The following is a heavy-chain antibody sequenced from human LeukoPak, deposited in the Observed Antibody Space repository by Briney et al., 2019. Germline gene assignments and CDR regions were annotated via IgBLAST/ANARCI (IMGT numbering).Heavy chain of an antibody. D-gene: IGHD3-10*01. J-gene: IGHJ4*02. CDR2: ISGSGGST. CDR1: GFTFSDYY. V-gene: IGHV3-23*01. CDR3: AKDFLVTTLLWFGESFDY. Sequence: GGSLKLSCAASGFTFSDYYMSWIRQAPGKGLEWVSAISGSGGSTYYADSVKGRFTISRDNSKNTLYLQMNSLRAEDTAVYYCAKDFLVTTLLWFGESFDYWGQGTLVTVSS.